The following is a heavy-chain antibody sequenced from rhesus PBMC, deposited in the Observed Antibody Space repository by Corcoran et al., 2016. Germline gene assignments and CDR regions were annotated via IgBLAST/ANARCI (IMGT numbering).Heavy chain of an antibody. V-gene: IGHV4-122*02. D-gene: IGHD4-29*01. CDR1: GYSISSGYG. CDR2: ISYRGST. CDR3: ARDPYGSSYYFDY. J-gene: IGHJ4*01. Sequence: QVQLQESGPGVVKPSETLSLTCAVSGYSISSGYGWTWIRQPPGKGLQWIGYISYRGSTSYSPSLQSRVTNSRDTSKNQFSLKLGSVTAADTAVYYCARDPYGSSYYFDYWGQGVLVTVSS.